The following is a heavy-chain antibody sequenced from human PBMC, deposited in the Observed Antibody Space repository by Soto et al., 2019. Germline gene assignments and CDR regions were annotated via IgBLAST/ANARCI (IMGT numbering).Heavy chain of an antibody. Sequence: GGSLRLSCAASGFTFSSYGMHWVRQAPGKGLEWVAVIWYDSTTIYYADSVKGRFTVFRDNAQNSLFLVINSLRAEDTAVYYCARDRDWAFDYWGQGTLVTVSS. CDR2: IWYDSTTI. V-gene: IGHV3-33*01. D-gene: IGHD3-9*01. J-gene: IGHJ4*02. CDR1: GFTFSSYG. CDR3: ARDRDWAFDY.